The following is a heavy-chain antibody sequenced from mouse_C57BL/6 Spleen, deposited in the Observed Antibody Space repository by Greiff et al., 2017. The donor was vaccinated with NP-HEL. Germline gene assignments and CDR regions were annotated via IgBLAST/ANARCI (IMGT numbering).Heavy chain of an antibody. CDR2: ISSGSSTI. CDR1: GFTFSDYG. Sequence: EVKLVESGGGLVKPGGSLKLSCAASGFTFSDYGMHWVRQGPEKGLEWVAYISSGSSTIYYADTVKGRFTISRDNAKNTLFLQMTSLRSEDTAMYYCARDYYGTLFDYWGQGTTLTVSS. J-gene: IGHJ2*01. CDR3: ARDYYGTLFDY. D-gene: IGHD1-1*01. V-gene: IGHV5-17*01.